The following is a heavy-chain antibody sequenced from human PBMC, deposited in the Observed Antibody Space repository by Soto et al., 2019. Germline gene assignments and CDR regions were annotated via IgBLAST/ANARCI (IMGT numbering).Heavy chain of an antibody. CDR1: GGTFSSYT. CDR2: IIPILGIA. J-gene: IGHJ4*02. D-gene: IGHD3-10*02. V-gene: IGHV1-69*04. Sequence: GASVKVSCKASGGTFSSYTISWVRQAPGQRLEWMGRIIPILGIANYAQKFQGRVTITADKSTSTAYMELSSLRSEDTAVYYCARDPLYYCVRGNYAPLPRYWGQGTLVTVSS. CDR3: ARDPLYYCVRGNYAPLPRY.